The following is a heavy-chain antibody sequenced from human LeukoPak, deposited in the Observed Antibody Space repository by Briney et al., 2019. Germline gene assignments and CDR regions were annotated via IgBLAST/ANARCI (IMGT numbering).Heavy chain of an antibody. CDR2: ISDSGNT. CDR3: AKSGNIPFYY. CDR1: GFTFSSYG. Sequence: PEGSLRLSCAASGFTFSSYGMSWVRQAPGKGLEWVSAISDSGNTYHADSVKGRFTISRDNSKNTLYLQMNSLRTEDTAVYYCAKSGNIPFYYWGQGTLVTVSS. J-gene: IGHJ4*02. V-gene: IGHV3-23*01. D-gene: IGHD2-21*01.